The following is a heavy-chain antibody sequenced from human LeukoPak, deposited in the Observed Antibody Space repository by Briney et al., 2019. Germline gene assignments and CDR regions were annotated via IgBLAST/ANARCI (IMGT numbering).Heavy chain of an antibody. J-gene: IGHJ4*03. CDR1: GGSFSTYY. Sequence: PSETLSLTCAVYGGSFSTYYWSWIRQSPEKGLEWIAEINHRGDTNYNPSVKSRVTISVDTSKNQFSLKVRSLTAADTAVYYCARGPTISETGYFDFWGQGTLVTVSS. D-gene: IGHD1-1*01. V-gene: IGHV4-34*01. CDR3: ARGPTISETGYFDF. CDR2: INHRGDT.